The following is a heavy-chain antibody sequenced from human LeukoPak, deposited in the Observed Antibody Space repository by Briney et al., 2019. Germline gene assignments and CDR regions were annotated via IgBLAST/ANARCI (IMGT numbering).Heavy chain of an antibody. J-gene: IGHJ6*03. CDR3: ARGAGFRVPFYYDYYMDV. CDR1: GGSFSGYY. D-gene: IGHD2-2*01. CDR2: INHSGST. Sequence: PSETLSLTCAVYGGSFSGYYWSWIRQPPGKGLEWIGEINHSGSTNYNPSLKSRVTISVDTSKNQFSLKLSSVTAADTAVYYCARGAGFRVPFYYDYYMDVWGKGTTVTVSS. V-gene: IGHV4-34*01.